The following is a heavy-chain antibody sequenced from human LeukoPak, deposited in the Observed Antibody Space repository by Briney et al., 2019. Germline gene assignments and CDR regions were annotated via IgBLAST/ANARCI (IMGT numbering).Heavy chain of an antibody. CDR1: GFTFSSYG. CDR2: IWYDGSNE. CDR3: ARSNFKDTAMGEFDY. V-gene: IGHV3-33*01. Sequence: GRSLRLSCAASGFTFSSYGMHWVRQAPGKGLEWVAVIWYDGSNEYYADSVKGRFTTSRDNSKNTLYLQMNSLRAEDTAVYYCARSNFKDTAMGEFDYWGQGTLVTVSS. J-gene: IGHJ4*02. D-gene: IGHD5-18*01.